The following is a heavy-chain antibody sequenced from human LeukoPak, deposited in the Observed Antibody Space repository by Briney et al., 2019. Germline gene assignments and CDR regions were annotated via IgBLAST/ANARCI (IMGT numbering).Heavy chain of an antibody. Sequence: SGTLSLTCAVSGYSISRGSYWGWIRQPPGKGLEWIGSVYHSGSAYYNPSLKSRVTISVDTSKNQFSLKLTSVTAADTAVHYCAVGLHSGQFAFDIWGQGTMVTVSS. J-gene: IGHJ3*02. CDR3: AVGLHSGQFAFDI. V-gene: IGHV4-38-2*01. CDR2: VYHSGSA. D-gene: IGHD5-24*01. CDR1: GYSISRGSY.